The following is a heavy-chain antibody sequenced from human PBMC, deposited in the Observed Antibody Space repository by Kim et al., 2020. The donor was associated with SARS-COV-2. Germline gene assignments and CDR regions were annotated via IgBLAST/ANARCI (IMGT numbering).Heavy chain of an antibody. CDR3: TKTIVGEW. CDR1: GFTFSSFA. Sequence: GGSLRLSCAASGFTFSSFAMNWVRQAPGKGLEWVSAISGSGGGTYYADSVKGRFTISRDNSRNTLYLQMKSLGAEDTAVYYCTKTIVGEWWGQGTLVTVSS. CDR2: ISGSGGGT. D-gene: IGHD3-10*01. J-gene: IGHJ4*02. V-gene: IGHV3-23*01.